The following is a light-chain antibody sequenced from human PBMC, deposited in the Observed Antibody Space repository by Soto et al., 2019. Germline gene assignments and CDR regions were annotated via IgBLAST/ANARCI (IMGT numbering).Light chain of an antibody. J-gene: IGKJ4*01. CDR3: QQYHNWPPGLT. CDR1: QSVSNK. V-gene: IGKV3-15*01. Sequence: EIVMTQSPATLSVSPGDRATLSCRASQSVSNKVAWYQLTSGQAPRLLIYGASTRAIGIPARFSGSGSGTDFTLTISSLQSEDFAVYFCQQYHNWPPGLTFGGGTRVEIK. CDR2: GAS.